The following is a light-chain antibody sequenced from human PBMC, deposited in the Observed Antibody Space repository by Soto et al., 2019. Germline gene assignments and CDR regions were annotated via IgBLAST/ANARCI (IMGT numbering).Light chain of an antibody. V-gene: IGLV2-23*01. Sequence: QCVLTQPASVSGSPGQSITISCTGTSSVVGTYNLVSWYQQHPGKAPKLMIFEGSKRPSGVSNRFSGSKSGNTASLTISGLQAEDEADYYCGSYARSSTYVFGTGTKVTVL. CDR1: SSVVGTYNL. J-gene: IGLJ1*01. CDR2: EGS. CDR3: GSYARSSTYV.